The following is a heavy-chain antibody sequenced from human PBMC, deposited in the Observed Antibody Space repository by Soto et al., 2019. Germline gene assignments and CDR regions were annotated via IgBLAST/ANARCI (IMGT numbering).Heavy chain of an antibody. Sequence: SVKVSCKASGGTFSSYSISWVRQAPGQGLEWMGGIIPIFGTANYAQKFQGRVTITADESTSTAYMELSSLRSEDTAVYYCARAYYYDSSATYYYYGMDVWGQGTTVTVSS. D-gene: IGHD3-22*01. CDR1: GGTFSSYS. CDR3: ARAYYYDSSATYYYYGMDV. V-gene: IGHV1-69*13. J-gene: IGHJ6*02. CDR2: IIPIFGTA.